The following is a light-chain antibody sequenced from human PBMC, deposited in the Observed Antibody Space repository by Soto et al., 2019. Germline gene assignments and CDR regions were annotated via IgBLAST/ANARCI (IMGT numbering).Light chain of an antibody. CDR1: SSDVGGYNY. CDR2: EVS. V-gene: IGLV2-8*01. J-gene: IGLJ1*01. CDR3: TSYAGSNNHV. Sequence: QSVLTQPPSASGSPGQSVTISCTGTSSDVGGYNYVSWYQQHPGKAPKLMIYEVSKRPSGVPDRFSGSKSGNTASLTVSGLQAEDEADYYCTSYAGSNNHVFGNRTKVTVL.